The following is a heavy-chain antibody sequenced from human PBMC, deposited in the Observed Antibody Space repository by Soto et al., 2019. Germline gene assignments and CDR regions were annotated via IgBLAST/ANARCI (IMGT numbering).Heavy chain of an antibody. CDR2: IYYSGST. CDR1: GGSISAYY. CDR3: VRPGGGWSFDI. D-gene: IGHD6-19*01. J-gene: IGHJ4*02. V-gene: IGHV4-59*01. Sequence: SETLSLTCTVSGGSISAYYWSWIRQPPGEGLEWIGYIYYSGSTNYNPSLKSRVIISVDTSKNQFSLNLSSVTTADTAVYYCVRPGGGWSFDIWGQGTLVTVSS.